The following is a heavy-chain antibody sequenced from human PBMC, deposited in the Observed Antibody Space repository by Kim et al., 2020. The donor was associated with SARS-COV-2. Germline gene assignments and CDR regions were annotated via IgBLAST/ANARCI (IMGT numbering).Heavy chain of an antibody. CDR1: GGTFSSYA. J-gene: IGHJ4*02. V-gene: IGHV1-69*13. CDR3: AIYSSGGIFYFDY. Sequence: SVKVPCKASGGTFSSYAISWVRQAPGQGLEWMGGIIPIFGTANYAQKFQGRVTITADESTSTAYMELSSLRSEDTAVYYCAIYSSGGIFYFDYWGQGTLVTVSS. CDR2: IIPIFGTA. D-gene: IGHD6-19*01.